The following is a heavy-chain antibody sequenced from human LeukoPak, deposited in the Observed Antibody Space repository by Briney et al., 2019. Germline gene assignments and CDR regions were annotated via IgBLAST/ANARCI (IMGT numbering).Heavy chain of an antibody. CDR2: INPNSGGT. V-gene: IGHV1-2*06. D-gene: IGHD3-22*01. CDR3: ARDRANYYDSSGRDAFDI. J-gene: IGHJ3*02. Sequence: ASVKVSRKASGYTFTGYYMHWVRQAPGQGLEWMGRINPNSGGTNYAQKFQGRVTMTRDTSISTAYMELSRLRSDDTAVYYCARDRANYYDSSGRDAFDIWGQGTMVTVSS. CDR1: GYTFTGYY.